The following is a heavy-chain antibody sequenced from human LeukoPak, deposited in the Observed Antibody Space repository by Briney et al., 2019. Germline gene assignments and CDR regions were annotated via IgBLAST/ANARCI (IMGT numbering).Heavy chain of an antibody. CDR2: INPHSGGT. V-gene: IGHV1-2*02. D-gene: IGHD3-9*01. CDR3: ARGLLTGRNWYFDL. Sequence: GASVTVSCKASGYTFTGYYIHWMRQAPGQGLEWMGWINPHSGGTNYAQNFQGRVTMTRDTSISTVYMELHTLRSDDTAVCFCARGLLTGRNWYFDLWGRGTLLTASS. CDR1: GYTFTGYY. J-gene: IGHJ2*01.